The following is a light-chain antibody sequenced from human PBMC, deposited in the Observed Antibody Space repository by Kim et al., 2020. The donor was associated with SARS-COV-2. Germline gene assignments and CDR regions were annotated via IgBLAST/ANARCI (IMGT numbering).Light chain of an antibody. CDR2: RNN. V-gene: IGLV10-54*04. J-gene: IGLJ3*02. CDR1: NNNVGNQG. Sequence: QTATLTCTGNNNNVGNQGAAWLQQHQGHPLKLLSYRNNNRPSGISERFSASRSGDTASLTITGLQPEDETDYYCSAWDSSLNAWVFGGGTQLTVL. CDR3: SAWDSSLNAWV.